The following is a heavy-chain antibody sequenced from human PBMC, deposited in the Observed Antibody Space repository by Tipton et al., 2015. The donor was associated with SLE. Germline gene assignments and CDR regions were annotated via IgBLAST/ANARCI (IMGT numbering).Heavy chain of an antibody. CDR3: AREPRSGYHDF. CDR2: IYYSGST. J-gene: IGHJ4*02. CDR1: GASISSYY. Sequence: GASISSYYWSWIRQPPGKGLEWIGYIYYSGSTIHNPSLKSRGTMSVDTSKNQFSLKLSSVTAADTAVYYCAREPRSGYHDFWGQGTLVIVSS. V-gene: IGHV4-59*12. D-gene: IGHD3-3*01.